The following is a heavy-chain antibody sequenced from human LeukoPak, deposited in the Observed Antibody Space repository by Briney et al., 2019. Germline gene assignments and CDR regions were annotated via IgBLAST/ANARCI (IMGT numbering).Heavy chain of an antibody. CDR2: ISYGGSNK. CDR3: AKDFCSGGSCYSSGFDAFDI. Sequence: PGRSLRLSCAASGFTFSSYSMHWVRPAPGKGLEWVAVISYGGSNKDYADSVKGRFTISRDNSKNTLYLQMNSLRAEDTAVYYCAKDFCSGGSCYSSGFDAFDIWGQGTMVTVSS. V-gene: IGHV3-30*18. CDR1: GFTFSSYS. D-gene: IGHD2-15*01. J-gene: IGHJ3*02.